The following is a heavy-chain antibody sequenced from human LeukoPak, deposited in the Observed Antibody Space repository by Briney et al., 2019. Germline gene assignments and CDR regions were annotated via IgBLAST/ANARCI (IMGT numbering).Heavy chain of an antibody. J-gene: IGHJ6*03. CDR1: GFTFSSYW. CDR3: ARKVPAAISRGYYYYYMDA. D-gene: IGHD2-2*01. Sequence: GGSLRLSCAASGFTFSSYWMSWVRQAPGKGLEWVSYISSSSSTIYYADSVKGRFTISRDNAKNSLYLQMNSLRAEDTAVYYCARKVPAAISRGYYYYYMDAWGKGTTVTVSS. V-gene: IGHV3-48*01. CDR2: ISSSSSTI.